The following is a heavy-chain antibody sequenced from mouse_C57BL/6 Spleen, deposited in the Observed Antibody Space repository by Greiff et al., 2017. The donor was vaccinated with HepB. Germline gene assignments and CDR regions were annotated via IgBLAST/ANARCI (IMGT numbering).Heavy chain of an antibody. Sequence: EVQLQQSGPVLVKPGASVKMSCKASGYTFTDYYMNWVKQSHGKSLEWIGVINPYNGGTSYNQKFKGKATLTVDKSSSTAYMELNSLTSEDSAVYYCASGGTFWDGYFDVWGTGTTVTVSS. J-gene: IGHJ1*03. CDR1: GYTFTDYY. D-gene: IGHD4-1*01. CDR3: ASGGTFWDGYFDV. CDR2: INPYNGGT. V-gene: IGHV1-19*01.